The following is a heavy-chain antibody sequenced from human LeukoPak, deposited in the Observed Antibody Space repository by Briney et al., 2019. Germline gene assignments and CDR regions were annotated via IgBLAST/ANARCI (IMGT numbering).Heavy chain of an antibody. CDR1: GASISNYY. V-gene: IGHV4-4*09. Sequence: SETLSLTCTVSGASISNYYWSWIRQTPEKGLEWMGHIHTSGSTNYNPSLKSRVTISVDTSKNQFSLKLSSVTAADTAVYYCARGFSKYAFDIWGQGTMVTVSS. J-gene: IGHJ3*02. D-gene: IGHD2/OR15-2a*01. CDR2: IHTSGST. CDR3: ARGFSKYAFDI.